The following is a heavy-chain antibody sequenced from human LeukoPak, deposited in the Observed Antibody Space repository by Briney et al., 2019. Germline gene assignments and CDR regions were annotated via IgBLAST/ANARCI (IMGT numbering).Heavy chain of an antibody. J-gene: IGHJ4*02. CDR3: XXXXXXXXXXXXXXXXXWFASSSEFSPEEEYYFDY. CDR2: ISSSSSYI. D-gene: IGHD3-10*01. V-gene: IGHV3-21*01. Sequence: GGSLRLSCAASGFTFSSYSMNWVRQAPGKGLEWVSSISSSSSYIYYADSVKGRFTISRDNAKNSLYLQMNSLRAEDTAVYYCXXXXXXXXXXXXXXXXXWFASSSEFSPEEEYYFDYWGQGTLVTVSS. CDR1: GFTFSSYS.